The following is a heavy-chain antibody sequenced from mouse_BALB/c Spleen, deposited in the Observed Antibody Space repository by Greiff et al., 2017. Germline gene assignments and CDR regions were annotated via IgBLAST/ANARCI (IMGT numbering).Heavy chain of an antibody. Sequence: VKLQQSGAELARPGASVKMSCKASGYTFTSYTMHWVKQRPGQGLEWIGYINPSSGYTNYNQKFKDKATLTADKSSSTAYMQLSSLTSEDSAVYYCARGVYYDRAWFAYWGQGTLVTVSA. CDR3: ARGVYYDRAWFAY. CDR1: GYTFTSYT. CDR2: INPSSGYT. V-gene: IGHV1-4*01. D-gene: IGHD2-4*01. J-gene: IGHJ3*01.